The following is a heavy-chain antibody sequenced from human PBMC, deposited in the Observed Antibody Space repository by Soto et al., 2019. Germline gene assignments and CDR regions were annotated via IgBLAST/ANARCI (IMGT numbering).Heavy chain of an antibody. CDR2: IYYSGST. D-gene: IGHD3-22*01. Sequence: QVQLQESGPGLVKPSQTLSLTCTVSGGSISSGGYYWSWIRQHPGKGLEWIGYIYYSGSTYYNPSLKSRVTISVDTSKNQFSLKLSYETAADTAVYYWAKRGSTMIVVESYYFDYGGQGTLVTVSS. V-gene: IGHV4-31*03. CDR3: AKRGSTMIVVESYYFDY. J-gene: IGHJ4*02. CDR1: GGSISSGGYY.